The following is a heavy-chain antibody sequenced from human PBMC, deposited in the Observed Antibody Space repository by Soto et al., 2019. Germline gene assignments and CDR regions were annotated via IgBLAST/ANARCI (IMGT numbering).Heavy chain of an antibody. CDR2: IWYDGSNK. CDR1: RFTFSSYG. D-gene: IGHD6-13*01. Sequence: QVQLVESGGGVVQPGRSLRLSCAASRFTFSSYGMHWVRQAPGKGLEWVAVIWYDGSNKYYADSVKGRFTISRDNSKNTLYLQMNSLRAEDTAVYYCARDIAAAGTSYYYYGMDVWGQGTTVTVSS. CDR3: ARDIAAAGTSYYYYGMDV. J-gene: IGHJ6*02. V-gene: IGHV3-33*01.